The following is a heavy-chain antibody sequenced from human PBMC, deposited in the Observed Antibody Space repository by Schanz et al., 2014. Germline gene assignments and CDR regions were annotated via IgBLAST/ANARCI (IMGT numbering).Heavy chain of an antibody. CDR3: AKDSRGSSFDMDV. Sequence: VQLVESGGAVVQPGGSLRLSCAASGFSFDDYTMHWVRQAPGKGLEWVSLIDRDGGHTYYADSVKGRFTISRDNSKNSLYLQMNSLRTEDTALYYCAKDSRGSSFDMDVWGQGTTVTVS. D-gene: IGHD1-26*01. V-gene: IGHV3-43*01. CDR2: IDRDGGHT. CDR1: GFSFDDYT. J-gene: IGHJ6*02.